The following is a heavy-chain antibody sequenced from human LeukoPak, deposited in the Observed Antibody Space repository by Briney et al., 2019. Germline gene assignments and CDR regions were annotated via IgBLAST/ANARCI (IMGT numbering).Heavy chain of an antibody. CDR2: IFNSGST. V-gene: IGHV4-59*01. D-gene: IGHD2-2*01. Sequence: SETLSLTCTVSGGYISSYYWSWIRQPPGKGLEWIGYIFNSGSTTYNTSLKSRVTISVGTSKNQFSQKLSSVTAADTTVYFCALGDWSSTSCDVFDYWGQGTLVTVSS. CDR3: ALGDWSSTSCDVFDY. CDR1: GGYISSYY. J-gene: IGHJ4*02.